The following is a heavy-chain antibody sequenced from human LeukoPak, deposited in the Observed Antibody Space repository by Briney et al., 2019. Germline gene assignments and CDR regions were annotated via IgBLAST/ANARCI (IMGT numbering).Heavy chain of an antibody. CDR2: ISGSGGST. J-gene: IGHJ4*02. V-gene: IGHV3-23*01. CDR3: LRGDRRDY. CDR1: GFTFSSYG. Sequence: GGSLRLSCAASGFTFSSYGMSWVRQAPGKGLEWVSAISGSGGSTYYAASVKGRFTISRDNSKNTLYLQMNSLRVEDTAVYYCLRGDRRDYWGQGTLVTVSS.